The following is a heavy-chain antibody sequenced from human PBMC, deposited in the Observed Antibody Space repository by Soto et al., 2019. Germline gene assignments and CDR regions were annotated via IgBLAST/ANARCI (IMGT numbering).Heavy chain of an antibody. D-gene: IGHD6-13*01. CDR1: GGPINSPDYY. J-gene: IGHJ5*02. V-gene: IGHV4-30-4*01. CDR2: LYFNGGT. Sequence: SETLSLTCNVSGGPINSPDYYWTWIRQSPGKGLEWIGYLYFNGGTQYNPSLRTPISMSLDTSKKHFSPKMRSVTGADTAVYYCARGISKYSIWYEPHTWFHAWGQGALVTVSS. CDR3: ARGISKYSIWYEPHTWFHA.